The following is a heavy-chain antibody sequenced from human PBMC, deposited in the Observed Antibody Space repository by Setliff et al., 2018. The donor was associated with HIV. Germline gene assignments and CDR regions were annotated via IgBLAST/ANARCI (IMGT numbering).Heavy chain of an antibody. J-gene: IGHJ5*02. CDR3: ASRIYYYDSSRVLREEGFDP. CDR1: GGSFSDYH. Sequence: SETLSLTCGVSGGSFSDYHWTWIRQSPGKGLEWIGEVSDSGTTNYNPSLKSRVTISMDRSKNQFSLKLNSVTAADTAVYYCASRIYYYDSSRVLREEGFDPWGQGTLVTVSS. D-gene: IGHD3-22*01. V-gene: IGHV4-34*01. CDR2: VSDSGTT.